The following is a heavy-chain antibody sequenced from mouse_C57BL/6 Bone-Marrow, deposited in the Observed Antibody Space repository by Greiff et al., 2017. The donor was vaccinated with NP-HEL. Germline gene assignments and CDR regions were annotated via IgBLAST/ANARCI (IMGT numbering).Heavy chain of an antibody. D-gene: IGHD1-1*01. V-gene: IGHV1-75*01. Sequence: VQLQESGPELVKPGASVKISCKASGYTFTDYYINWVKQRPGQGLEWIGWIFPGSGSTYYNEKFKGKATLTVDKSSSTAYMLLSSLTSEDSAVYFCARRGYGSSFFDYWGQGTTLTVSS. CDR2: IFPGSGST. J-gene: IGHJ2*01. CDR1: GYTFTDYY. CDR3: ARRGYGSSFFDY.